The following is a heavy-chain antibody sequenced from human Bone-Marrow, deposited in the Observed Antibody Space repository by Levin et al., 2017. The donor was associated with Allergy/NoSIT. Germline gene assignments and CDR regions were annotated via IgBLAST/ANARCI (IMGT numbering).Heavy chain of an antibody. J-gene: IGHJ4*02. Sequence: GGSLRLSCAASGFTFSNAWMSWVRQAPGKGLEWVGRIKGKRDGGTTDYAASVKGRFTVSRDDSKNTLYLQMNSLKTDDTAVYYCTTDANILTGVGGVGYWGQGTLVTVSS. D-gene: IGHD3-9*01. CDR3: TTDANILTGVGGVGY. CDR2: IKGKRDGGTT. CDR1: GFTFSNAW. V-gene: IGHV3-15*01.